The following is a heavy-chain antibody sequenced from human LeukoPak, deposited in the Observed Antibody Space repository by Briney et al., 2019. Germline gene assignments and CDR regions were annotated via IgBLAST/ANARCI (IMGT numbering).Heavy chain of an antibody. CDR3: ARDAGYCSSETCYDDAFDI. D-gene: IGHD2-2*01. CDR2: ISGYNGNA. J-gene: IGHJ3*02. CDR1: GYTFTNYG. V-gene: IGHV1-18*01. Sequence: GASVKVSYKASGYTFTNYGLSWARQAPGQGLEWMGWISGYNGNATYTQKLQGRVIMTTDTSTTTAYMDLRSLRSDDTAVYYCARDAGYCSSETCYDDAFDIWGQGTMVTVS.